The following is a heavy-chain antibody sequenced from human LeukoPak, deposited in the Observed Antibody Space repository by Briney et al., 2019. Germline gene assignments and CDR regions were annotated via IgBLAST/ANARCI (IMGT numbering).Heavy chain of an antibody. Sequence: GGSLRLSCAASGFTFSAFDMHWLRQVTGKRLEWVSGIDTAGATYYPGSVKGRFTISRENAKNSLYLHMNGLRAGDTAVYYCARGMGATTQALFDSWGQGALVAVSS. CDR1: GFTFSAFD. CDR3: ARGMGATTQALFDS. V-gene: IGHV3-13*01. D-gene: IGHD1-26*01. J-gene: IGHJ4*02. CDR2: IDTAGAT.